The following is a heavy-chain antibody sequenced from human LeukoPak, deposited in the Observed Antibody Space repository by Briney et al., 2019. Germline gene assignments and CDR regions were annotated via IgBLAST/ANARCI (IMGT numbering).Heavy chain of an antibody. CDR1: GFTFSSYA. D-gene: IGHD3-9*01. V-gene: IGHV3-23*01. Sequence: PGGSLRLSCAASGFTFSSYAMGWVRQAPGKGLEWVSAISGSGGSTYYADSVKGRFTISRDNSKNTLYLQMNSLRAEDTAVYYCAKGRPTPVLRYFDWLLEGAFDYWGQGTLVTVSS. J-gene: IGHJ4*02. CDR3: AKGRPTPVLRYFDWLLEGAFDY. CDR2: ISGSGGST.